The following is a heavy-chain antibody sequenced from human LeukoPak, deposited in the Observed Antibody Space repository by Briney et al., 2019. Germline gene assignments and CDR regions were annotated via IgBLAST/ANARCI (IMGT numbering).Heavy chain of an antibody. CDR3: ARVGAGFRVASFDY. Sequence: SETLSLTCTVSGGSISSYYWSWIRQPPGKGLEWIGYIYYSGSTNYNPSLKSRVTISVDKSKNQFSLKLSSVTAADTAVYYCARVGAGFRVASFDYWGQGTLVTVSS. D-gene: IGHD5-12*01. J-gene: IGHJ4*02. CDR2: IYYSGST. CDR1: GGSISSYY. V-gene: IGHV4-59*08.